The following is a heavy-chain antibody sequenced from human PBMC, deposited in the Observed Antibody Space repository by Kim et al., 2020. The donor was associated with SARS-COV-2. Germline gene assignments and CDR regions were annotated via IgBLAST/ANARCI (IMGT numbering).Heavy chain of an antibody. D-gene: IGHD3-9*01. CDR2: IKQDGSEK. Sequence: GGSLRLSCAASGFTFSSYWMSWVRQAPGKGLEGVANIKQDGSEKYYVDSVKGRFTISRDNAKNSLYLQMNSLRAEDTAVYYCARGTDILTGYWFAFDYWGQGTLVTVSS. J-gene: IGHJ4*02. V-gene: IGHV3-7*01. CDR3: ARGTDILTGYWFAFDY. CDR1: GFTFSSYW.